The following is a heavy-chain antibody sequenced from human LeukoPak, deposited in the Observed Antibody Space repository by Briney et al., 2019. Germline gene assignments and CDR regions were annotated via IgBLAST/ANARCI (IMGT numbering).Heavy chain of an antibody. D-gene: IGHD6-13*01. J-gene: IGHJ5*02. V-gene: IGHV3-7*01. CDR2: IKQDGSEK. Sequence: PGGSLRLSCATSGFTFSSYWMSWVRQAPGKGLEWVANIKQDGSEKYYVDSVKGRFTISRDNAKNSLYLQMNSLRAEDTAVYYCAKDIAAAGTENWFDPWGQGTLVTVSS. CDR1: GFTFSSYW. CDR3: AKDIAAAGTENWFDP.